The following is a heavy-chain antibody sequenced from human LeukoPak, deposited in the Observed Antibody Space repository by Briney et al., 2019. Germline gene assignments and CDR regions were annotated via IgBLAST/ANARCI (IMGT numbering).Heavy chain of an antibody. D-gene: IGHD2-21*02. V-gene: IGHV1-46*01. CDR3: ARVWPSGAYCGGDCYSPLDY. CDR1: GYTFTRYY. J-gene: IGHJ4*02. CDR2: INPSGGST. Sequence: GASVKVSCKASGYTFTRYYMHWVRQAPGQGLEWMGIINPSGGSTSYAQKFQGRITMTRDTSTSTVYMELSSLRSEDTAVYYCARVWPSGAYCGGDCYSPLDYWGQGTLVTVSS.